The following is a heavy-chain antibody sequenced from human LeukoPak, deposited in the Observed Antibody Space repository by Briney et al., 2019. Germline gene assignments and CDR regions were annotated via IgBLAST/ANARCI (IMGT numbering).Heavy chain of an antibody. CDR2: IFHSGIT. CDR1: GFSISSGYF. D-gene: IGHD2-2*01. CDR3: ARRISTRRGETCSSTSCYFDY. J-gene: IGHJ4*02. V-gene: IGHV4-38-2*01. Sequence: SETLSLTCAVSGFSISSGYFWAWIRQSPGKGLEWIGSIFHSGITYYNPSLKSRITISVDTSKNQFTLRLSSVTAADTAVYYCARRISTRRGETCSSTSCYFDYWGQGTLVTVSS.